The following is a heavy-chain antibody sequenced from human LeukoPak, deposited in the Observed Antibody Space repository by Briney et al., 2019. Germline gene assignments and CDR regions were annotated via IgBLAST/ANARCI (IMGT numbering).Heavy chain of an antibody. D-gene: IGHD2-2*01. J-gene: IGHJ5*02. V-gene: IGHV4-4*02. Sequence: ASGTLSLTCAVSGGSISSSNWWSWVRQPPGQGLEWMGEIYHSGSTNYHSSLKSRVTISVDKSKNQFSLKLSSVTAADTAVYFCARIMGRGYCISTSCRGDWFDPWGQGTLVTVSS. CDR1: GGSISSSNW. CDR2: IYHSGST. CDR3: ARIMGRGYCISTSCRGDWFDP.